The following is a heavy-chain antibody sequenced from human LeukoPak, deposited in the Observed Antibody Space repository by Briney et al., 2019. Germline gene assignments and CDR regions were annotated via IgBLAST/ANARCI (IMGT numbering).Heavy chain of an antibody. Sequence: GGSLRLSCAASGFTFSSYSMNWVRQAPGKGLEWVSSISSSSSYIYYADSVKGRFTISRDNAKNSLYLQMNSLRAEDTAVYYCASLPGMAADNDAFDIWGQGTMVTVSS. D-gene: IGHD6-13*01. CDR3: ASLPGMAADNDAFDI. V-gene: IGHV3-21*01. CDR2: ISSSSSYI. J-gene: IGHJ3*02. CDR1: GFTFSSYS.